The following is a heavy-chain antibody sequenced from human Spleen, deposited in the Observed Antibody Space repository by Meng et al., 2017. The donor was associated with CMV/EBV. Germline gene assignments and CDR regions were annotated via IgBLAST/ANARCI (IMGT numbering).Heavy chain of an antibody. CDR2: IRYDGIYK. J-gene: IGHJ4*02. Sequence: GESLKIACAASGFTFNKYGMHWVRQAPGKGLEWVAFIRYDGIYKSYADSVKGRFTISRDNSKNSLYLQMDSLRAEDTAVYYCAKDRIYSSNWYGYPDYWGQGTLVTVSS. CDR1: GFTFNKYG. V-gene: IGHV3-30*02. D-gene: IGHD6-13*01. CDR3: AKDRIYSSNWYGYPDY.